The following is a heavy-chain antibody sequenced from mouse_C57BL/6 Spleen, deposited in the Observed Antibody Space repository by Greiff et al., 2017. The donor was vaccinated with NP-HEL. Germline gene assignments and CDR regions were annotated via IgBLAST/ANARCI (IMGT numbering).Heavy chain of an antibody. D-gene: IGHD1-1*01. J-gene: IGHJ3*01. CDR1: GFTFSSYA. CDR2: ISSGGDYI. CDR3: TRDLGGYYYGSNFAY. V-gene: IGHV5-9-1*02. Sequence: EVKLMESGEGLVKPGGSLKLSCAASGFTFSSYAMSWVRQAPEKRLEWVAYISSGGDYIYYADTVKGRFTISRDNARNTLYLQMSSLKSEDTAMYYCTRDLGGYYYGSNFAYCGQGTLVTVSA.